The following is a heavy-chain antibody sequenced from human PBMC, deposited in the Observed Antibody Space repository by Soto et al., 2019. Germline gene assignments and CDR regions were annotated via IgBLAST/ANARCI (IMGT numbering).Heavy chain of an antibody. V-gene: IGHV4-38-2*02. CDR2: IYHSGST. Sequence: PSETLSLTCAVSGYSISSGYYWGWIRQPPGKGLEWIGSIYHSGSTYYNPSLKSRVTISVDTSKNQFSLKLSSVTAADTAVYYCARDRDIVVVPAATNNWFDPWGQGTLVTVSS. D-gene: IGHD2-2*01. J-gene: IGHJ5*02. CDR3: ARDRDIVVVPAATNNWFDP. CDR1: GYSISSGYY.